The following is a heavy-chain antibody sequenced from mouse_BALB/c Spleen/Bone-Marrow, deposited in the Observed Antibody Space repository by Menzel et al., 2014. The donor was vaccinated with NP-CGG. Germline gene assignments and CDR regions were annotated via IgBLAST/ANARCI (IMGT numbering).Heavy chain of an antibody. V-gene: IGHV2-6-2*01. CDR3: ARSGTDYAIDY. Sequence: QVQLKQSGPDLVAPSQSLSLTCTVSGFSLTSYGLHWVRQPPGKGLEWLGVIWSDGSTTYNSALKSRLSISKDNSKRQVLLKMNSLQTDDTAMYYCARSGTDYAIDYWGQGTSVTVSS. CDR2: IWSDGST. D-gene: IGHD4-1*01. CDR1: GFSLTSYG. J-gene: IGHJ4*01.